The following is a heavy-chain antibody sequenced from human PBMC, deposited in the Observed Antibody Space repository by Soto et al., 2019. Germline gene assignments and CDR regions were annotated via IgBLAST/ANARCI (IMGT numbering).Heavy chain of an antibody. Sequence: WVSGINGGGDSTYFADSVRGRFTISRDNSKNTLFLQMNSLRAEDTAVYYCSGGWRDLHSFPTRRSSDL. CDR3: SGGWRDLHSFPTRRSSDL. CDR2: INGGGDST. J-gene: IGHJ2*01. V-gene: IGHV3-23*01. D-gene: IGHD6-19*01.